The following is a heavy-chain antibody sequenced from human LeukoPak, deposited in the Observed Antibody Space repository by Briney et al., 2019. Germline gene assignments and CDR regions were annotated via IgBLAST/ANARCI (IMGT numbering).Heavy chain of an antibody. Sequence: PGGSLRLSCAASGFTFDDYAMHWVRQAPGKGLEWVSGISWNSGSIGYADSVKGRFTISRDNAKNSLYLQMNSLRAEDTALYYCAKDIHGSGSYLGYWGQGTLSPSPQ. CDR2: ISWNSGSI. CDR1: GFTFDDYA. D-gene: IGHD3-10*01. V-gene: IGHV3-9*01. CDR3: AKDIHGSGSYLGY. J-gene: IGHJ4*02.